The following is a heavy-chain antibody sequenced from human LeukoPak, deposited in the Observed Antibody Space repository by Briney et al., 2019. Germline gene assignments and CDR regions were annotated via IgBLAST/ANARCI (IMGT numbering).Heavy chain of an antibody. Sequence: PSETLSLTCSVSGGSISSGDCDWGWIRQPPGKGLEWIGTIYSSGSTYYNPSLKSRVSISVDTSKNQFSLKLSSVTAADTAVYYCRSTDTAMGPFDYWGQGTLVTVSS. V-gene: IGHV4-39*01. J-gene: IGHJ4*02. CDR1: GGSISSGDCD. CDR2: IYSSGST. CDR3: RSTDTAMGPFDY. D-gene: IGHD5-18*01.